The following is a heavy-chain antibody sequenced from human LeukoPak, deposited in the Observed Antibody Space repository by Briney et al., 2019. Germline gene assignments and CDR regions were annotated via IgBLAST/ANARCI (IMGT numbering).Heavy chain of an antibody. D-gene: IGHD6-13*01. Sequence: GGSLRLSCAASGFTFSDYYMSWVRQAPGKGLEWVANIKQDGSEKYYVDSVKGRFTISRDNAKNSLYLQMNSLRAEDTAVYYCARGYSSSWYFDYWGQGTLVTVSS. CDR2: IKQDGSEK. V-gene: IGHV3-7*01. J-gene: IGHJ4*02. CDR1: GFTFSDYY. CDR3: ARGYSSSWYFDY.